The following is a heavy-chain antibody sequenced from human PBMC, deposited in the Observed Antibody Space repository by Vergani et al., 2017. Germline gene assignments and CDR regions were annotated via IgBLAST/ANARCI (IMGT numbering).Heavy chain of an antibody. J-gene: IGHJ2*01. CDR3: ARDRSDYYDSSGYFRGWYFDL. V-gene: IGHV4-30-4*08. CDR1: GGSISSGDYY. Sequence: QVQLQESGPGLVKPSQTLSLTCPVSGGSISSGDYYWRWIRQPPGKGLEWIGYIYYSGSTYYNPSLKSRVTIAVDTSKNQFSLKLSSVTAADTAVYYCARDRSDYYDSSGYFRGWYFDLWGRGTLVTVSS. CDR2: IYYSGST. D-gene: IGHD3-22*01.